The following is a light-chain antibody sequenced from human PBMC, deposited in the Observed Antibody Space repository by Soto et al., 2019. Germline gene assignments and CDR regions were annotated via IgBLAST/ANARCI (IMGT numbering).Light chain of an antibody. CDR2: DVS. V-gene: IGLV2-11*01. Sequence: QSALTQPRSVSGSPGQSVTISCTGTSSDVGGYNYVSWYQQHPGKAPKLMIYDVSKRPSGVPDGFSGSKSGNTASLTISGLQAEDEADYYCCSYAGSYTFYVVFGGGTKLTVL. CDR3: CSYAGSYTFYVV. CDR1: SSDVGGYNY. J-gene: IGLJ2*01.